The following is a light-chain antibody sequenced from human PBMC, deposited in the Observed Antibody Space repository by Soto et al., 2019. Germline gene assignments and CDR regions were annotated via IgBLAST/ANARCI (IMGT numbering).Light chain of an antibody. CDR2: SNN. CDR1: SSNIGSYY. J-gene: IGLJ1*01. CDR3: AAWDDSLSGPV. Sequence: QSVLTQPPSASGTPGQRVTISCSGSSSNIGSYYVYWYQQLPGTAPRLLIHSNNRRPSGVPDRFSGSKSGTSASLAISGLRSEDEADYYCAAWDDSLSGPVFGTGTKVNVL. V-gene: IGLV1-47*02.